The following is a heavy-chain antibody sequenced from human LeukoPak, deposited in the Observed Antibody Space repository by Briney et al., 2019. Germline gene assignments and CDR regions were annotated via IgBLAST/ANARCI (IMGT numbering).Heavy chain of an antibody. CDR2: IYTSGST. CDR3: ARISPVGYDFWSGYPDY. Sequence: PSETLSLTCTVSGGSISSYYWSWIRQPAGKGLEWIGRIYTSGSTNYNPSLKSRVTMSVDTSKNQFSLKLSSVTAADTAVYYCARISPVGYDFWSGYPDYWGQGTLVTVSS. D-gene: IGHD3-3*01. V-gene: IGHV4-4*07. J-gene: IGHJ4*02. CDR1: GGSISSYY.